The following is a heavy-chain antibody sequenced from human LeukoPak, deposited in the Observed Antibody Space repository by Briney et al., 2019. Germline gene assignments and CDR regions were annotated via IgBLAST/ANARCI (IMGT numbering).Heavy chain of an antibody. CDR2: LAYDGTNE. V-gene: IGHV3-30*04. D-gene: IGHD4-23*01. CDR1: GFTFNNYA. CDR3: VRAYYGGNSWFDF. J-gene: IGHJ4*02. Sequence: GQSLRLSCAASGFTFNNYAMHWVRQAPGKGLDWVALLAYDGTNEYYPGSVKGRFSISRDSYKNTLYVQMNSLRAEDTAVYYCVRAYYGGNSWFDFWGQGTLVTVSS.